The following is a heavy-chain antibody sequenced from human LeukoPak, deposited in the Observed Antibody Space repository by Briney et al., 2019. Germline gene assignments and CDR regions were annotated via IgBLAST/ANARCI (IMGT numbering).Heavy chain of an antibody. D-gene: IGHD5-18*01. Sequence: GATVRVSCKISEYTLIKLTMHGGGQAPGKGLEWRGNFDPEDGEIIYAQKFQGRVTMTEDTSSDTVYMELSSLTSEDTAVYYCAQGPRGYSFELTYWGQGTLVTVSS. CDR3: AQGPRGYSFELTY. CDR2: FDPEDGEI. CDR1: EYTLIKLT. V-gene: IGHV1-24*01. J-gene: IGHJ4*02.